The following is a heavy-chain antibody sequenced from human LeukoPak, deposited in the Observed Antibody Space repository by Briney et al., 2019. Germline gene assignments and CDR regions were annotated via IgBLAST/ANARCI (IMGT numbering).Heavy chain of an antibody. CDR2: INPSSGGT. V-gene: IGHV1-2*02. J-gene: IGHJ4*02. Sequence: ASVKVSCKASGYTFTDYYMHWVRQAPGQGLEWMGWINPSSGGTNYAQKFQGRVTVTRDTSMSTAYMDLSRLRSDNTAVYYCSRQSIPAVAARRGLNGWGQRTPVAASS. D-gene: IGHD6-6*01. CDR1: GYTFTDYY. CDR3: SRQSIPAVAARRGLNG.